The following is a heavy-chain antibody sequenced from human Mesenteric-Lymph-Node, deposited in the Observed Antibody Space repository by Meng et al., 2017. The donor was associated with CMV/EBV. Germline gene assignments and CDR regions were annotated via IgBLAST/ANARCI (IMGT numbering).Heavy chain of an antibody. D-gene: IGHD2-8*01. J-gene: IGHJ4*02. V-gene: IGHV4-4*02. CDR2: IYQSGAT. CDR3: TRGYSTSFY. Sequence: LPGAVSGGSIVNTNWWSWVRQSPGQGLQWIGEIYQSGATEYSPSLKGRVTIEVDKSKNQCSLNLTSVTAADTAIYYCTRGYSTSFYWGQGALVTVSS. CDR1: GGSIVNTNW.